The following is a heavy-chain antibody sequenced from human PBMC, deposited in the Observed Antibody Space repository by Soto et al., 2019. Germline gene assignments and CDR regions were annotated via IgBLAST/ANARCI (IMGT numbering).Heavy chain of an antibody. Sequence: LSLTCAVYGGSFSGYYWSWIRQPPGKGLEWIGEINHSGSTNYNPSLKSRVTISVDTSKNQFSLKLSSVTAADTAVYYCARGRRGILPAPHDCWGQGTLVTVSS. J-gene: IGHJ4*02. CDR1: GGSFSGYY. CDR3: ARGRRGILPAPHDC. V-gene: IGHV4-34*01. CDR2: INHSGST. D-gene: IGHD3-16*01.